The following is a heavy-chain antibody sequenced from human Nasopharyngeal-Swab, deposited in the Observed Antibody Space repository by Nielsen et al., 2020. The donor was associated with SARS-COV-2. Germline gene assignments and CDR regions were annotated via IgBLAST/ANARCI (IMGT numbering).Heavy chain of an antibody. Sequence: ASVKVSCKASGYTFTSYGISWMRQAPGQGLEWMGWISAYNGNTNYAQKLQGRVTMTTDTSTSTAYMELRSLRSDDTAVYYCARAPSDFWSGNWFDPWGQGTLVTVSS. D-gene: IGHD3-3*01. CDR3: ARAPSDFWSGNWFDP. CDR2: ISAYNGNT. J-gene: IGHJ5*02. CDR1: GYTFTSYG. V-gene: IGHV1-18*01.